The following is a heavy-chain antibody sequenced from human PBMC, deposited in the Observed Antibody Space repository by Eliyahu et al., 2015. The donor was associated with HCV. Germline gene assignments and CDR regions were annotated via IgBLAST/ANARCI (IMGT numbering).Heavy chain of an antibody. Sequence: QITLKESGPTLVKPTQTLTLTCTFSGFSLSTGGVGVGWIRQPPGKALEWLALIYWDDDKRYRPSLKSRLTITKDTSKNQVVLTMTNMDPVDTATYYCARFYYYDRTGWAFDYWGQGTLVTVSS. D-gene: IGHD3-22*01. CDR1: GFSLSTGGVG. J-gene: IGHJ4*02. V-gene: IGHV2-5*02. CDR3: ARFYYYDRTGWAFDY. CDR2: IYWDDDK.